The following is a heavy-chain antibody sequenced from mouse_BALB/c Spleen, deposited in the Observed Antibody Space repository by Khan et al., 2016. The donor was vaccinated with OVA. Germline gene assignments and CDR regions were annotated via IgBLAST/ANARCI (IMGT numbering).Heavy chain of an antibody. D-gene: IGHD1-1*02. Sequence: VQLKESGPGLVKPSQSLSLTCTVTGYSITTDYAWNWIRQFPGNKLEWMGFISYSGNTKYNPSLKSRISISRDTSTNQFFLQLKSVTTEDTAIYYCARVYGGDFDYWGQGTTLTVSS. V-gene: IGHV3-2*02. J-gene: IGHJ2*01. CDR3: ARVYGGDFDY. CDR1: GYSITTDYA. CDR2: ISYSGNT.